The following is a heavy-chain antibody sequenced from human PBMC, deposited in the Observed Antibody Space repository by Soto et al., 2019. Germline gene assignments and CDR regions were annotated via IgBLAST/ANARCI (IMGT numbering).Heavy chain of an antibody. J-gene: IGHJ4*02. Sequence: ASVKVSCKASGYTFSSYYMHWVRQALGQGLEWMGIINPSGGSTTYAQKFQGRISMTRDTSTSTVYMELSSLTSEDTAVYYCARASVSGRRFDYWGEGTLVTVSS. V-gene: IGHV1-46*03. D-gene: IGHD6-19*01. CDR2: INPSGGST. CDR1: GYTFSSYY. CDR3: ARASVSGRRFDY.